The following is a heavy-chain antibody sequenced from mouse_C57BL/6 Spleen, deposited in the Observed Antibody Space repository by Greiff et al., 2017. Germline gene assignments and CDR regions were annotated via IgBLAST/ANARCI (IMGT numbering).Heavy chain of an antibody. D-gene: IGHD2-3*01. CDR3: AGMVTTGDYYAMDY. CDR2: IDPNSGGT. V-gene: IGHV1-72*01. CDR1: GYTFTSYW. Sequence: QVQLQQSGAELVKPGASVKLSCKASGYTFTSYWMHWVKQRPGRGLEWIGRIDPNSGGTKYNEKFKSKATLTVDKPSSTAYMQLSSLTSEDSAVYYCAGMVTTGDYYAMDYWGQGTSVTVSS. J-gene: IGHJ4*01.